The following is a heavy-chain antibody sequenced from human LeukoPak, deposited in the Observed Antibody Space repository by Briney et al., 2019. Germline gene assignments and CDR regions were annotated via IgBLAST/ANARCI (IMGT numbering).Heavy chain of an antibody. CDR2: IYCSGSI. V-gene: IGHV4-59*08. J-gene: IGHJ5*02. Sequence: PSETLSLTCTVSSDSISSSYRSWIRQPPGKGLEWIGYIYCSGSIHYNPSLKSRVTISIDTSKNQFSLKVSSVTAADTAVYYCARQVTAAAGTNWFDPWGQGNLVTVSS. CDR1: SDSISSSY. CDR3: ARQVTAAAGTNWFDP. D-gene: IGHD6-13*01.